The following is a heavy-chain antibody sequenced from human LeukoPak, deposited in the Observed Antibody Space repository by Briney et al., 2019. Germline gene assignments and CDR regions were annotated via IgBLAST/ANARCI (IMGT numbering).Heavy chain of an antibody. Sequence: GASVTVSRTSSGYTFTKSDYIHWVRQAPGQGLEGMGIINPSDGTTFYAQKFQGRVTLTRDTSTNTVFMELSSLRSDDTAVFYCARGPTDMDFDYWGQGSLVTVSS. CDR2: INPSDGTT. J-gene: IGHJ4*02. V-gene: IGHV1-46*01. CDR3: ARGPTDMDFDY. CDR1: GYTFTKSDY.